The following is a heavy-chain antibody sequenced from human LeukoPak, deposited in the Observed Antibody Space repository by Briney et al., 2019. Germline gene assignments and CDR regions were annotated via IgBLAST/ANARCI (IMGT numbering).Heavy chain of an antibody. CDR3: ARDGSPDAFDI. Sequence: GASVKVSCKASGGTFSSYAISWVRQAPGQGLEWMGGIIPIFGTANYAQKIQGRVTITADESTSTAYMELSSLRSEDTAVYYCARDGSPDAFDIWGQGTMVTVSS. J-gene: IGHJ3*02. CDR1: GGTFSSYA. CDR2: IIPIFGTA. V-gene: IGHV1-69*01.